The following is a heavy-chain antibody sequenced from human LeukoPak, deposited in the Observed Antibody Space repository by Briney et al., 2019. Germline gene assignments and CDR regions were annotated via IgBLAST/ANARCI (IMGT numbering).Heavy chain of an antibody. CDR3: VREGGTVMYYFDY. V-gene: IGHV3-21*01. J-gene: IGHJ4*02. Sequence: PGGSLGLSCAASGFTFSSHSINWIRQAPGKGLEWVSSISGGSSYIHYADSVKGRFTISRDNAKNSLYLQMNSLRAEDTAMYYCVREGGTVMYYFDYWGQGILVTVSS. CDR2: ISGGSSYI. D-gene: IGHD4-17*01. CDR1: GFTFSSHS.